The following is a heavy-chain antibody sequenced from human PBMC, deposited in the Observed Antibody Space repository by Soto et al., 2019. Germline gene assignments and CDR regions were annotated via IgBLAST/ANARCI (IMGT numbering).Heavy chain of an antibody. CDR2: IKSKTDGGTT. D-gene: IGHD3-3*01. J-gene: IGHJ6*02. CDR1: GFTFRNAW. V-gene: IGHV3-15*01. CDR3: TTDGAYYDFWSGYYPDYDGLDV. Sequence: GGSLRLSCAASGFTFRNAWMTWVRQAPGKGLEWVGRIKSKTDGGTTDYAAPVKGRFTISRDDSKTTLYLQMNSLKTEDTAVYYCTTDGAYYDFWSGYYPDYDGLDVWGQGTTVTVS.